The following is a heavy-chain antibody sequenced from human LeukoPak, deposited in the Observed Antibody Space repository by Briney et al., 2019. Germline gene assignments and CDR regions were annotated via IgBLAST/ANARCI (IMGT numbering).Heavy chain of an antibody. CDR1: GGTFSSYA. CDR2: IIPIFGTA. CDR3: ASRSGSYSHYYYYYMDV. D-gene: IGHD3-10*01. V-gene: IGHV1-69*05. Sequence: GASVKVSCKASGGTFSSYAIIWVRQAPGQGLEWMGGIIPIFGTANYAQKFQGRVTITTDESTSTAYMELSSLRSEDTAVYYCASRSGSYSHYYYYYMDVWGKGTTVTVSS. J-gene: IGHJ6*03.